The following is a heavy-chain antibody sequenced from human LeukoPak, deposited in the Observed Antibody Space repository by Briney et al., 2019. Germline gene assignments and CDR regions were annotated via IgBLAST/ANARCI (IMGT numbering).Heavy chain of an antibody. Sequence: GGSLRLSCAASGFTFSNNGMTWVRQAPGKGLVWVSRINSDGGTTTYADSVKGRFTISRDNAKNSLFLQMNSLRVEDTAVFYCARDGFVGAADYWGQGTLVTVSS. CDR1: GFTFSNNG. CDR2: INSDGGTT. CDR3: ARDGFVGAADY. V-gene: IGHV3-74*01. D-gene: IGHD6-13*01. J-gene: IGHJ4*02.